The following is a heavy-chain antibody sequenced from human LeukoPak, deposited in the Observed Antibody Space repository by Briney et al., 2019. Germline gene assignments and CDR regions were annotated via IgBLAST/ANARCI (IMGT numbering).Heavy chain of an antibody. CDR1: GFTFSSYS. CDR3: ARNSRYFDSSLFRDDDY. Sequence: GGSLRLSCAASGFTFSSYSMNWVRQAPGKGLEWVSYISSSSTTIYYADSVKGRFSIFRDNAKNSLYLQMNSLRAEDTAVYYCARNSRYFDSSLFRDDDYWGQGTLVTVSS. D-gene: IGHD3-22*01. CDR2: ISSSSTTI. V-gene: IGHV3-48*01. J-gene: IGHJ4*02.